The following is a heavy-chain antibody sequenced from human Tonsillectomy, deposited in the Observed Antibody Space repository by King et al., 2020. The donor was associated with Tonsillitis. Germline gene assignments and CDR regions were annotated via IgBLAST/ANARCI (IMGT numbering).Heavy chain of an antibody. V-gene: IGHV3-33*01. Sequence: VQLVESGGGVVQPGRSLRLSCAASGFSFSSYGMHWVRQAPGKGLEWVAVIWYDGSNDYFAASVKGRFTISRDNSKNTLYLQMNSLRDEDTAVYYCASEGGYDNRSFLGDRGQGTLVTVSS. CDR2: IWYDGSND. CDR1: GFSFSSYG. CDR3: ASEGGYDNRSFLGD. J-gene: IGHJ4*02. D-gene: IGHD3-16*01.